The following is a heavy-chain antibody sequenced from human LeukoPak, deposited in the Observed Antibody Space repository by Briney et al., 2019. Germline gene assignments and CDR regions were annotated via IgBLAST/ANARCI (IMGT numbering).Heavy chain of an antibody. CDR3: ARDLGGNSFDY. D-gene: IGHD4-23*01. CDR1: GYIFINYG. Sequence: GASVKVSCKASGYIFINYGITWVRQAPGQGLEWMGWIKPGSGGTNYAQNFKGRVTMTRDMSISTAYMELSSLRSDDTAVYYCARDLGGNSFDYWGQGTLVTVSS. J-gene: IGHJ4*02. CDR2: IKPGSGGT. V-gene: IGHV1-2*02.